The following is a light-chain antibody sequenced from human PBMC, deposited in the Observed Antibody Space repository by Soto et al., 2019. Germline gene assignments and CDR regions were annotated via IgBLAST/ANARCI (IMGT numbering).Light chain of an antibody. J-gene: IGKJ4*01. CDR2: GAS. Sequence: ERVLTQSPATPSVSPGERAPLSCRASQSVSSNLAWYQQKPGQAPRFLIYGASTRATGIPARFSGSGSGTDFTLTISSLQAEDVAVYYCQQYYSTPLTFGGGTKV. CDR1: QSVSSN. CDR3: QQYYSTPLT. V-gene: IGKV3-15*01.